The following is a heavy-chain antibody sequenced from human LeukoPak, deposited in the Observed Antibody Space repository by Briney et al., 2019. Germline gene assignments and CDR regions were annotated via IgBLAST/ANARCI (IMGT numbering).Heavy chain of an antibody. Sequence: SDTLSLTCTVSGGSLSSSSYYWGWLRQPPGTGLEWVGSIYYSGSTYYNPSLKSRVTISVDTSKNQFSLKLSSVTAADTAVYYCARDRGSIRGVNDYWGQGTLVTVSS. V-gene: IGHV4-39*07. CDR2: IYYSGST. D-gene: IGHD3-10*01. CDR1: GGSLSSSSYY. CDR3: ARDRGSIRGVNDY. J-gene: IGHJ4*02.